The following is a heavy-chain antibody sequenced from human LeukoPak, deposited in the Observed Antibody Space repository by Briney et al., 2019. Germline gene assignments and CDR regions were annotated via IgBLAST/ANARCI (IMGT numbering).Heavy chain of an antibody. V-gene: IGHV3-30*03. D-gene: IGHD3-22*01. J-gene: IGHJ4*02. CDR2: ISYDGSNK. Sequence: GGSLRLSCAASGFTFSSYGLHWVRQAPDKGLEWVAFISYDGSNKFYGDSVKGRFTISRDNSKNTLYLQMNSLRTEDTAVYYCARDLFYYDKGGFDYWGQGTLVTSST. CDR1: GFTFSSYG. CDR3: ARDLFYYDKGGFDY.